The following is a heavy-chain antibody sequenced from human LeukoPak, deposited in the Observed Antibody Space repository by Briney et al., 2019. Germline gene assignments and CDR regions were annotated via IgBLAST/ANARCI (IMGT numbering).Heavy chain of an antibody. J-gene: IGHJ6*02. Sequence: GGSLRLSCAASGFTFSSYSMNWVRQAPGKGLEWVSYISSSSSTIYYADSVKGRFTISRDNAKNSLYLQMNSLRDEDTAVYYCARDRRYSSSWYTYYYYGMDVRGQGTTVTVSS. CDR2: ISSSSSTI. D-gene: IGHD6-13*01. CDR3: ARDRRYSSSWYTYYYYGMDV. V-gene: IGHV3-48*02. CDR1: GFTFSSYS.